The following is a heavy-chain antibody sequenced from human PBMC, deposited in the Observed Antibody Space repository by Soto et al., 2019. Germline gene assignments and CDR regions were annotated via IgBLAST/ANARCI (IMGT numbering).Heavy chain of an antibody. D-gene: IGHD3-10*01. V-gene: IGHV1-3*01. Sequence: QVPLVQSGAEVKKPGASVKVSCKASGYTFTSYAMHWVRQAPGQRLEWMGWINAGNGNTKYSQKFQGRVTITRDTSASTAYMELSSLRSEDTAVYYCARVTGYYYGMDVWGQGTTVTVSS. CDR2: INAGNGNT. CDR1: GYTFTSYA. CDR3: ARVTGYYYGMDV. J-gene: IGHJ6*02.